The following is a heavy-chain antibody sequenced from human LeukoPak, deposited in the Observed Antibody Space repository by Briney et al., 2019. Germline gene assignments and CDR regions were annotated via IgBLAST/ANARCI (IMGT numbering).Heavy chain of an antibody. CDR3: ARDTKSQLLLDY. V-gene: IGHV1-2*02. Sequence: ASVKVSCKSSGFTFTDEYIHCVLQAPGQGLEWMGWINPYSGAINYAQKFQGRVTLTRDTSISTAYMELSRLTSGDTAVYYCARDTKSQLLLDYWGQGTLVTVSS. CDR1: GFTFTDEY. CDR2: INPYSGAI. D-gene: IGHD2-2*01. J-gene: IGHJ4*02.